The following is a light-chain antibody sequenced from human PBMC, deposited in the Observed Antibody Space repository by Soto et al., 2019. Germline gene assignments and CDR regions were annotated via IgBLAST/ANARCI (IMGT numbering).Light chain of an antibody. CDR1: QSISSW. J-gene: IGKJ1*01. Sequence: DIQMTQSPSTLSASVGDRVTITCRACQSISSWLAWYQQKPGKAPKLLIYKASSLESGVPSRFSGSGSGTEFTLTISSLQPDEIATYYCQQYNSYPWTFGQGTKVEIK. CDR2: KAS. CDR3: QQYNSYPWT. V-gene: IGKV1-5*03.